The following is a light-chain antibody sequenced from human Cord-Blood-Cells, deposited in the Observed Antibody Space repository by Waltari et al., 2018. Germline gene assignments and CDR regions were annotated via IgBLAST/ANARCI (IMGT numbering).Light chain of an antibody. CDR1: QEISNY. Sequence: DIQMTQSPSSLSASVGDRVTITCQASQEISNYLNWYQQKPGKAPKLLVYDASNLETGVPSRFSGSGSGTYFTFTISSLQPEDIATYYCLQYDNLPRTFGPGTKVDIK. V-gene: IGKV1-33*01. J-gene: IGKJ3*01. CDR2: DAS. CDR3: LQYDNLPRT.